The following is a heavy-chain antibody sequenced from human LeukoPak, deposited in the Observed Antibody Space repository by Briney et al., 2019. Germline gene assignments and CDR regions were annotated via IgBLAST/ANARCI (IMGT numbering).Heavy chain of an antibody. CDR1: GGSISSYY. Sequence: SETLSLTCTVSGGSISSYYWSWIRQPPGKGLEWIGYVCYSGSTNYNPSLKSRVTISVDTSKNQFSLKLSSVIAADTAVYHCARDSRTTTAFDIWGQGTMVTVSS. D-gene: IGHD1-1*01. CDR2: VCYSGST. V-gene: IGHV4-59*01. J-gene: IGHJ3*02. CDR3: ARDSRTTTAFDI.